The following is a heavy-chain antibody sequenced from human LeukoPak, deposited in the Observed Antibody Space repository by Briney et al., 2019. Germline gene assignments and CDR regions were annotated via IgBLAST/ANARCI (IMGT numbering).Heavy chain of an antibody. CDR2: IYTSGRT. CDR1: GGPISSGSYH. D-gene: IGHD6-19*01. J-gene: IGHJ2*01. V-gene: IGHV4-61*02. Sequence: PSQTLSLTCTVSGGPISSGSYHWSSIRQPAARGLECIRRIYTSGRTNYIPSLKSRVSISVDTSKNQCSLKLSSVTAADTAVYYCARDRGQWLVDWYFDLWGRGTLVTVSS. CDR3: ARDRGQWLVDWYFDL.